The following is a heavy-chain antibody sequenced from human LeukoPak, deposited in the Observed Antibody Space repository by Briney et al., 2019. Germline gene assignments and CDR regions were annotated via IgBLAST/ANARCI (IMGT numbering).Heavy chain of an antibody. CDR1: GFTFSSHA. Sequence: PGASLRLTCAASGFTFSSHAMSWVRQAPGKGLEWVSAISDSGDSTYYADFVKGRFTISRDDSKNTLYLQMNSLRAEDTAVYYCAKDSPVCSFWGQGTLVTVSS. CDR2: ISDSGDST. CDR3: AKDSPVCSF. D-gene: IGHD3-10*02. J-gene: IGHJ4*02. V-gene: IGHV3-23*01.